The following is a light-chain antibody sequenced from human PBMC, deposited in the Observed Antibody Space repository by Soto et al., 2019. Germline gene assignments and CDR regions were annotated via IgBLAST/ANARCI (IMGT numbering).Light chain of an antibody. Sequence: EIVLTQSPGTLSLSPGERATLSCRASQSVSSSYLAWYQQKPGQAPRLLIYGASSRATGIPDRFSGSGSGTDFTRTISRLEHEDFAVYYCQQYGSSYTFGQGTKLEIK. CDR3: QQYGSSYT. CDR2: GAS. J-gene: IGKJ2*01. V-gene: IGKV3-20*01. CDR1: QSVSSSY.